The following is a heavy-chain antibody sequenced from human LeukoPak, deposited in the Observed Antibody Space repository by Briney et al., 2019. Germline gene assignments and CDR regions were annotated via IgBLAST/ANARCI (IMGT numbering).Heavy chain of an antibody. V-gene: IGHV4-4*07. CDR2: IYTSGST. D-gene: IGHD2-15*01. J-gene: IGHJ5*02. Sequence: SETLSLTCTVSGGSISSYYWSWIRQPAGKGLEWIGRIYTSGSTYYNPSLKSRVTISVDTSKNQFSLKLSSVTAADTAVYYCASRRDCSGGSCLNNWFDPWGQGTLVTVSS. CDR3: ASRRDCSGGSCLNNWFDP. CDR1: GGSISSYY.